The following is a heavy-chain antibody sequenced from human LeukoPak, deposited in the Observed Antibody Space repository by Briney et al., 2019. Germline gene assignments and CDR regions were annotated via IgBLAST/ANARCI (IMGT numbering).Heavy chain of an antibody. CDR1: GFTFSSYC. V-gene: IGHV3-7*01. Sequence: GGSLRLSCAASGFTFSSYCMSWVRQAPGKGLEWVANIKQDGSEKYYVDSVKGRFTISRDNAKNSLYLQMNSLRAEDTAVYYCARELLCCHYYYYIDVWGKGTMVTVSS. CDR3: ARELLCCHYYYYIDV. CDR2: IKQDGSEK. J-gene: IGHJ6*03.